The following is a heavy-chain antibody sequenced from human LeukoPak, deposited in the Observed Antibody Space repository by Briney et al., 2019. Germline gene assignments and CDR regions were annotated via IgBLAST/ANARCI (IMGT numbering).Heavy chain of an antibody. CDR3: AREPPMVGDYYYGMDV. CDR2: IYTGGSK. Sequence: GGSLRLSCAASGFTVNSYYIHWVRQSPGKGLEWVSVIYTGGSKYYVDSVKGRFIISRDNSNNTVNLQLNSLRAEDTAVYFCAREPPMVGDYYYGMDVWGQGTTVTVSS. V-gene: IGHV3-66*01. J-gene: IGHJ6*02. D-gene: IGHD3-10*02. CDR1: GFTVNSYY.